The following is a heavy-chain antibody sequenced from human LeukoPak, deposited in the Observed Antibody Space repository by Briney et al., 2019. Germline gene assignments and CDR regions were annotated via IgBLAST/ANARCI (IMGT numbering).Heavy chain of an antibody. D-gene: IGHD6-19*01. CDR2: ISFDGSNK. CDR1: GFTFSSYG. J-gene: IGHJ4*02. Sequence: GGSLRLSCAASGFTFSSYGMYWVRQAPGKGLEWVAVISFDGSNKYYANSVRGRFTVSRDNSKDTLYLQMNSLRAEDTAVYYCAKDEIGAVAGLLDYWGQGILVTVSS. CDR3: AKDEIGAVAGLLDY. V-gene: IGHV3-30*18.